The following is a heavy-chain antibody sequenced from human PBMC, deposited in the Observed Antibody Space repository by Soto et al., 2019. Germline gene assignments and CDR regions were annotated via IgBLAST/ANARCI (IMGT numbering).Heavy chain of an antibody. J-gene: IGHJ6*02. D-gene: IGHD5-12*01. Sequence: EVQLVESGGGLVQPGGSLKLSCAASGFTFSGSAMHWVRQASGKGLEWVGRIRSKANSYATAYAASVKGRFTISRDDSMNTAYLHMNSLKTEDTAVYYCTRPDSGYDPPTYYYYGMDVWGQGTTVTVSS. V-gene: IGHV3-73*02. CDR2: IRSKANSYAT. CDR3: TRPDSGYDPPTYYYYGMDV. CDR1: GFTFSGSA.